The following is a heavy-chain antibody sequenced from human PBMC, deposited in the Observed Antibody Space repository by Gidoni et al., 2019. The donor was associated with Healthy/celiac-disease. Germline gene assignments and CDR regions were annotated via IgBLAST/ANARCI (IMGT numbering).Heavy chain of an antibody. CDR3: AKGRAGATWSVAEYFQH. D-gene: IGHD1-26*01. J-gene: IGHJ1*01. V-gene: IGHV3-23*01. CDR1: GSTFSSYA. CDR2: ISGSGGST. Sequence: EVQLLESGGGLVQPGGSLRLSCAASGSTFSSYAMSWVRQAPGKGLEWVSAISGSGGSTYYADSVKGRFTISRDNSKNTLYLQMNSLRAEDTAVYYCAKGRAGATWSVAEYFQHWGQGTLVTVSS.